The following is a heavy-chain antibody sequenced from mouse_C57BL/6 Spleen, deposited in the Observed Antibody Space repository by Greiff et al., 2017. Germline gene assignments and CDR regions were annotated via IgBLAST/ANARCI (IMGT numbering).Heavy chain of an antibody. D-gene: IGHD2-5*01. Sequence: VKLQESGAELARPGASVKLSCKASGYTFTSYGISWVKQRTGQGLEWIGEIYPRSGNTYYNEKFKGKATLTADKSSSTAYMELRSLTSEDSAVYFCATTIVTTYYYAMDYWGQGTSVTVSS. J-gene: IGHJ4*01. CDR3: ATTIVTTYYYAMDY. CDR1: GYTFTSYG. CDR2: IYPRSGNT. V-gene: IGHV1-81*01.